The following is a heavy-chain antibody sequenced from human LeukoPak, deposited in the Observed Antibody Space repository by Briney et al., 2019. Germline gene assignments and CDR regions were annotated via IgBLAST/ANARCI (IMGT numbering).Heavy chain of an antibody. Sequence: GGSLRLSCAASGFTVSSNYMSWVRQAPGRGLEWVSIIYSGGSTFYADSVKGRVTISRHNSKNTLYLQMNSLRAEDTAMYYCARGGSYLSAFDIWGQGTMVTVSS. J-gene: IGHJ3*02. CDR1: GFTVSSNY. D-gene: IGHD1-26*01. V-gene: IGHV3-53*01. CDR3: ARGGSYLSAFDI. CDR2: IYSGGST.